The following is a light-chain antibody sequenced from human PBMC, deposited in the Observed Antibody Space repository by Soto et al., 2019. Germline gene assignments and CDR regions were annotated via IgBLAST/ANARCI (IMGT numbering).Light chain of an antibody. Sequence: DIQMTQYTSSVSASVGDRVTITCRASQGISSWLAWYQKKPGKAPNLLIYAASSLQSGVPSRFSGSESGTDFTLTISSLQPEDCAIYFCQQANSFPITFGQVTLLAIK. J-gene: IGKJ5*01. CDR3: QQANSFPIT. CDR1: QGISSW. V-gene: IGKV1-12*01. CDR2: AAS.